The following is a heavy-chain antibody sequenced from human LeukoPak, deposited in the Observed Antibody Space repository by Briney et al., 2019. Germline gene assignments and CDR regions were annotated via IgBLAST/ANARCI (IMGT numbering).Heavy chain of an antibody. V-gene: IGHV3-23*01. CDR1: GFTFSSYA. Sequence: GGSLRLSCAASGFTFSSYAMSWVRQAPGKGLEWVSAVTGGGGATFYADSVKGRFTVSRDNSKNTLFLQMNSLRAEDTAVFYCAKGTGYNYDHEFDYWGQGTLLTVSS. CDR3: AKGTGYNYDHEFDY. D-gene: IGHD5-18*01. J-gene: IGHJ4*02. CDR2: VTGGGGAT.